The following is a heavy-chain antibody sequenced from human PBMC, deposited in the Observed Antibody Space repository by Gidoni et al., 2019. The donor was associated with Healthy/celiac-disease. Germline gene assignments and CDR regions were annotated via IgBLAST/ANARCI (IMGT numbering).Heavy chain of an antibody. CDR2: IIPIFGTA. CDR1: GGTFRSYA. CDR3: ARDKAITMVRGVKEAYYYGMDV. Sequence: QVQLLQSGAEVTKPGSSVKVSCKASGGTFRSYAISWVRQAPGQGLEWMGGIIPIFGTANYAQKVQGRVTITADESTSTAYMELSSLRSEDTAVYYCARDKAITMVRGVKEAYYYGMDVWGQGTTVTVSS. J-gene: IGHJ6*02. D-gene: IGHD3-10*01. V-gene: IGHV1-69*01.